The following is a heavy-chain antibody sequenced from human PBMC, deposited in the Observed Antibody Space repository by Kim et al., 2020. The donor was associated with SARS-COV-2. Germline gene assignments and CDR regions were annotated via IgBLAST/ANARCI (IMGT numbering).Heavy chain of an antibody. Sequence: STGYPDAVKGRYTIARDNAKNTLYLQMNSLRLEDTAVYYCARGYGSGTNYWGQGTLVTVST. CDR2: ST. CDR3: ARGYGSGTNY. V-gene: IGHV3-74*01. D-gene: IGHD3-10*01. J-gene: IGHJ4*02.